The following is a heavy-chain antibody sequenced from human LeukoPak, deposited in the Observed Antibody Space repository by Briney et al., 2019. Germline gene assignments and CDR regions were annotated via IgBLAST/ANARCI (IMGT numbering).Heavy chain of an antibody. D-gene: IGHD6-19*01. Sequence: ASVTVSCKASGYTFTSYYMHWVRQAPGQGLEWMGIINPSGGSTSYAQKFQGRVIMTRGTSTSTVYMEVSSLRSEDTAVYYCARGERIAVAATNYWGQGTLVTVSS. CDR1: GYTFTSYY. CDR3: ARGERIAVAATNY. J-gene: IGHJ4*02. V-gene: IGHV1-46*01. CDR2: INPSGGST.